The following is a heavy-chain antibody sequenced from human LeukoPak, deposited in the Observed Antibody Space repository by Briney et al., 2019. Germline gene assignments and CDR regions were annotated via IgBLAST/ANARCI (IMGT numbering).Heavy chain of an antibody. Sequence: SVKVSCKASGGTFSSYAISWVRQAPGQGLEWMGGIIPIFGTANYAQKFQGRVTITADESTSTAYMELSSLRSEDTAAYYCAAGRDFWSGYYLSYFDYWGQGTLVTVSS. V-gene: IGHV1-69*13. CDR2: IIPIFGTA. CDR3: AAGRDFWSGYYLSYFDY. CDR1: GGTFSSYA. J-gene: IGHJ4*02. D-gene: IGHD3-3*01.